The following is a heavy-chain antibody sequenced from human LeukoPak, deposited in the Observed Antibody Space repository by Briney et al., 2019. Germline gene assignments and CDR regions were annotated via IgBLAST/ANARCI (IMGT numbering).Heavy chain of an antibody. CDR2: INPNSGGT. CDR3: ASGWGIAAAGAKRPGAFDI. J-gene: IGHJ3*02. V-gene: IGHV1-2*04. CDR1: GYTFTGYY. D-gene: IGHD6-13*01. Sequence: ASVKVSCKASGYTFTGYYMHWVRQAPGQGLEWMGWINPNSGGTNYAQTFQGWVTMTRDTSISTAYMELSRLRSDDTAVYYCASGWGIAAAGAKRPGAFDIWGQGTMVTVSS.